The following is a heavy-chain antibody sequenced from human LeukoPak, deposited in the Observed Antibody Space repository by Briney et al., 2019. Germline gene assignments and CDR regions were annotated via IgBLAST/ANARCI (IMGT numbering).Heavy chain of an antibody. D-gene: IGHD6-19*01. Sequence: AGGSLRLSCAASGFTFRSYAMSWVRQSPGKGLEWVSVISGGGGSTYYADSVKGRFTISRDNSKNTLYLQMNSLRAEDTAVYYCACGVAVANYYYYGMDVWGQGTTVTVSS. J-gene: IGHJ6*02. V-gene: IGHV3-23*01. CDR2: ISGGGGST. CDR3: ACGVAVANYYYYGMDV. CDR1: GFTFRSYA.